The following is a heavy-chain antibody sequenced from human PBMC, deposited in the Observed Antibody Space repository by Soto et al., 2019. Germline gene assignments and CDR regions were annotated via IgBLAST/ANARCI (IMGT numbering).Heavy chain of an antibody. CDR3: AKDVVVGATTGLGDYYYYYGMDV. CDR1: GFTFSSYG. V-gene: IGHV3-30*18. Sequence: QVQLVESGGGVVQPGRSQRLSCAASGFTFSSYGMHWVRQAPGKGLEWVAVISYDGSNKYYADSVKGRFTISRDNSKNTLYLQMNSLRAEDTAVYYCAKDVVVGATTGLGDYYYYYGMDVWGQGTTVTVSS. J-gene: IGHJ6*02. D-gene: IGHD1-26*01. CDR2: ISYDGSNK.